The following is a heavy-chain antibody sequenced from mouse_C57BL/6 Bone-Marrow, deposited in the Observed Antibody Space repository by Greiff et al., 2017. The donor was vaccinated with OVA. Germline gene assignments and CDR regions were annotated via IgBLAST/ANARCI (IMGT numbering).Heavy chain of an antibody. J-gene: IGHJ4*01. CDR3: ARRWLGAMDY. D-gene: IGHD2-3*01. V-gene: IGHV5-9*01. Sequence: EVKVVESGGGLVKPGGSLKLSCAASGFTFSSYTMSWVRQTPEKRLEWVATISGGGGNTYYPDSVKGRFTISRDNAKNTLYLQMSSLRSEDTALYYCARRWLGAMDYWGQGTSVTVSS. CDR2: ISGGGGNT. CDR1: GFTFSSYT.